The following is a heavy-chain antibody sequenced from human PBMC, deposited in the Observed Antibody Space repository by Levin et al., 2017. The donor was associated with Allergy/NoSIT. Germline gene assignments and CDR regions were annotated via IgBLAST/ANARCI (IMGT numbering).Heavy chain of an antibody. Sequence: GGSLRLSCAASGFTFSNAWMTWVRQATGKGLEWVGRIKSKTDGETTDYAAPVKGRFTVSRDDSKNTLYLQMNSLKAEDTAMYYCTTDQQLLVLDAFDIWGQGTMVTVSS. CDR3: TTDQQLLVLDAFDI. CDR1: GFTFSNAW. D-gene: IGHD6-13*01. J-gene: IGHJ3*02. V-gene: IGHV3-15*01. CDR2: IKSKTDGETT.